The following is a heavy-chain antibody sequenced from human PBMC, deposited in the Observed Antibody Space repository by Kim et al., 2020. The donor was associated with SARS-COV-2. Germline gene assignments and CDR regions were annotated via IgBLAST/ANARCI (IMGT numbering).Heavy chain of an antibody. V-gene: IGHV4-30-4*01. CDR3: ARGAVVTPLGY. CDR2: IYYSGST. CDR1: GGSISSGDYY. Sequence: SETLSLTCTVSGGSISSGDYYWSWIRQPPGKGLEWIGYIYYSGSTYYNPSLKSLVTISVDTSKNQFSLKLSSVTAADTAVYYCARGAVVTPLGYWGQGTLVTVSS. D-gene: IGHD2-21*02. J-gene: IGHJ4*02.